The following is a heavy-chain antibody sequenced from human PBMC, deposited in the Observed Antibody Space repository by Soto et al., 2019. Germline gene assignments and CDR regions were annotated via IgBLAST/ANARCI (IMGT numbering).Heavy chain of an antibody. V-gene: IGHV4-59*08. CDR2: ISYPGST. D-gene: IGHD2-21*02. J-gene: IGHJ5*02. Sequence: QVHLHESGPGLVKPSETLSLTCTVSNDSISNYYWHWIRQSPGKGLEWIGYISYPGSTNYNPSLKIRVAISLDTSKKQFSLTLSSVTAADTAVYFCARGGVMVTDNWLDPWGQGTLVTVSS. CDR1: NDSISNYY. CDR3: ARGGVMVTDNWLDP.